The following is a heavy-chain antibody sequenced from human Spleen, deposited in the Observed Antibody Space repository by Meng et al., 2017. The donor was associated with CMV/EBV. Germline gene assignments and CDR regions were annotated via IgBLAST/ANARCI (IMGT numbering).Heavy chain of an antibody. Sequence: GGSLRLSCAGSGFSFSSFAMSWVRQAPGKGLKWVSAISGSGGSTYYADSVYADSVKGRFTISRDNSKNTLYLQMNSLRAEDTAVYYCAKDLLPYYYYGMDVWGQGTTVTVSS. CDR2: ISGSGGST. J-gene: IGHJ6*02. CDR3: AKDLLPYYYYGMDV. CDR1: GFSFSSFA. V-gene: IGHV3-23*01.